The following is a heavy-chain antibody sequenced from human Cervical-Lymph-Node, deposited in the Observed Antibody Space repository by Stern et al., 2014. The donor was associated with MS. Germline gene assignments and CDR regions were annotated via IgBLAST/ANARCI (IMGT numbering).Heavy chain of an antibody. CDR2: INAGNGNT. J-gene: IGHJ5*02. V-gene: IGHV1-3*01. Sequence: QVQLVQPGAEVKKPGASVKVSCKASGYTFTSYAMHWVRQAPGQRLEWMGWINAGNGNTKYTQKFQGRVTITRDTSASTAYMELSSLRSEDTAVYYCARGGQDNWFDPWGQGTLVTVSS. CDR1: GYTFTSYA. CDR3: ARGGQDNWFDP.